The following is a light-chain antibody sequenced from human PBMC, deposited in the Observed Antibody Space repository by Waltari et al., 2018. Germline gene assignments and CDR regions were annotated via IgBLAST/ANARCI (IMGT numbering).Light chain of an antibody. CDR2: DVT. J-gene: IGLJ2*01. CDR3: SSYTSSSTLGV. V-gene: IGLV2-14*03. Sequence: SALTQPAAVSGSPGQSITISCTGTSSDVGGYNYVSWYQQHPGKAPKLMIYDVTNRPSGVSVRFSGSKSGNTASLAISGLQAEDEADYYCSSYTSSSTLGVFGGGTKLTVL. CDR1: SSDVGGYNY.